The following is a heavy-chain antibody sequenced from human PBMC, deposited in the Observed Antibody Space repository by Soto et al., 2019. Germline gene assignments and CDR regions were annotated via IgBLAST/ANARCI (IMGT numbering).Heavy chain of an antibody. CDR1: GYSFTSYW. V-gene: IGHV5-51*07. J-gene: IGHJ4*02. D-gene: IGHD5-18*01. CDR2: IYPGDSDT. Sequence: GESLKISCKGSGYSFTSYWIGWVHQMPGKGLEWMGIIYPGDSDTRYSPSFQGQVTISADKSISTAYLQWSSLKASDTAMYYCAILPRARATDIDYWGQGTLVTVSS. CDR3: AILPRARATDIDY.